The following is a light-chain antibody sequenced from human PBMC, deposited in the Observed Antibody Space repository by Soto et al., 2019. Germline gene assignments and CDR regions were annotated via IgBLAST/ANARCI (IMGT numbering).Light chain of an antibody. CDR1: HNVNDY. CDR3: QQRSDWPQFT. CDR2: DAS. V-gene: IGKV3-11*01. Sequence: EVVLTQSPATLSLSPGERATLSCRASHNVNDYLAWYQQKPGQAPRLLIYDASKRATGLPARFSGSGSGTDFTLTISSLEAEDSAVYYCQQRSDWPQFTVGQGTKVEIK. J-gene: IGKJ2*01.